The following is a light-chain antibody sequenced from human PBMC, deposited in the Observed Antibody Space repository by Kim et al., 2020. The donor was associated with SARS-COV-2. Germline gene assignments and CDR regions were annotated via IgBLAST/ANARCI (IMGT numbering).Light chain of an antibody. J-gene: IGKJ1*01. CDR1: ESVSTRQ. Sequence: SPGERATLACRASESVSTRQVAWYQQKPGQATRLLMYVASNRATGIPDRFSGSGSGTDFTLTISRLEPEDFAMYYCQQYISAPLTFGQGTKVDIK. CDR3: QQYISAPLT. V-gene: IGKV3-20*01. CDR2: VAS.